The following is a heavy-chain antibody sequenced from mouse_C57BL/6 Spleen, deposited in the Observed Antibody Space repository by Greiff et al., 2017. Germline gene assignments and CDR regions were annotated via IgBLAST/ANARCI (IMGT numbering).Heavy chain of an antibody. J-gene: IGHJ4*01. Sequence: QVQLKESGAELMKPGASVKLSCKATGYTFTGYWIEWVKQRPGHGLEWIGEILPGSGSTNYNEKFKGKATFTADTSSNTAYMQLSSLTTEDSAIYYCARSGYDYDDGYYAMDYWGQGTSVTVSS. CDR2: ILPGSGST. V-gene: IGHV1-9*01. CDR1: GYTFTGYW. D-gene: IGHD2-4*01. CDR3: ARSGYDYDDGYYAMDY.